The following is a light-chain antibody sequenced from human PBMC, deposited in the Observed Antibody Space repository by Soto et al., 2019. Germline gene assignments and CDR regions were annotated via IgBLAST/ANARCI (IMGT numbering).Light chain of an antibody. CDR2: DVS. CDR3: CSHTTTSTLV. Sequence: QSALTQPASVSGSPGQSITFSCTGTSSDLGGYNYVSWYQQHPGKAPKLVIYDVSNRPSGVSNRFSGSKSGNTASLTISGLQADDEADYYCCSHTTTSTLVFGGGTKLTVL. V-gene: IGLV2-14*01. CDR1: SSDLGGYNY. J-gene: IGLJ2*01.